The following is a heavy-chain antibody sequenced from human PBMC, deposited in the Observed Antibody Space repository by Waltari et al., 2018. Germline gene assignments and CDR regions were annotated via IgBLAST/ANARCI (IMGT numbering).Heavy chain of an antibody. CDR2: FDPEDGET. D-gene: IGHD1-7*01. J-gene: IGHJ3*02. CDR1: GYTLTDSS. V-gene: IGHV1-24*01. Sequence: QVQLVQSGAEVKKPGASVKVSCKVSGYTLTDSSLPWVRQAPGTGLEWMGGFDPEDGETIYAQKFQGRVTMTEDTSTDTAYMELSSLRSEDTAVYYCATEIPRIQYNWNYERAFDIWGQGTMVTVSS. CDR3: ATEIPRIQYNWNYERAFDI.